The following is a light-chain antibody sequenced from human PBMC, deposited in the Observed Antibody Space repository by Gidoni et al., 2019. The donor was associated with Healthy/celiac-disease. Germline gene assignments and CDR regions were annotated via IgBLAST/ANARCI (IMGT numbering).Light chain of an antibody. CDR3: SSYTSSSILV. CDR2: EVS. CDR1: SSDVGGYNY. V-gene: IGLV2-14*01. J-gene: IGLJ2*01. Sequence: QSALPQPAAASGSRGQSITISCTGTSSDVGGYNYVSWYQQHPGKAPKLMIYEVSNRPSGVSNRFSGSKSGNTASLTISGLQAEDEADYYCSSYTSSSILVFGGGTKLTVL.